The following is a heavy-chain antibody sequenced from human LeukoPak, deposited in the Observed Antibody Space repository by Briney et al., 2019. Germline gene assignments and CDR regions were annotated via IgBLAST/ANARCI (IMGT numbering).Heavy chain of an antibody. D-gene: IGHD6-19*01. J-gene: IGHJ4*02. CDR2: INPSGGST. CDR1: GYTFTSYY. Sequence: GASVKVSWKASGYTFTSYYMHWVRQAPGQGLEWMGIINPSGGSTSYAQKFQGRVTMTRDTSTSTVYMELSSLRSEDTAVYYCARELHLRIAVAGTATDYWGQGTLVTVSS. V-gene: IGHV1-46*01. CDR3: ARELHLRIAVAGTATDY.